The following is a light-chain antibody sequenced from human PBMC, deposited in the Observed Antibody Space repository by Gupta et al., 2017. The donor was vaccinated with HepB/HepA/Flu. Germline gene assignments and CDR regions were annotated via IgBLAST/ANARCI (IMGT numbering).Light chain of an antibody. Sequence: EIVVAQSPDTLSLSPGKRATLSCRASQNLISTYLAWYQQKPGQAPRLLIFAASTRATGVPDRFSGSGSGTEFTLTISGLEPEDFGVYYCQQYGYSPRTFGQGTKVEIK. V-gene: IGKV3-20*01. J-gene: IGKJ1*01. CDR1: QNLISTY. CDR2: AAS. CDR3: QQYGYSPRT.